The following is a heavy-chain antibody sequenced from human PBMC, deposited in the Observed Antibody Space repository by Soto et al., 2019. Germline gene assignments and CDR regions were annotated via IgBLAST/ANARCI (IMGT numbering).Heavy chain of an antibody. CDR3: AREFGAAVDY. CDR1: GCTFTCYG. J-gene: IGHJ4*02. D-gene: IGHD3-10*01. CDR2: ISAYNGNT. Sequence: ASVKVSCKASGCTFTCYGICWVRQAPGQGLEWMGWISAYNGNTNYAQKLQGRVTMTTDTSTSTAYMELRSLRSDDAAVYYCAREFGAAVDYWCQGTLVTVSS. V-gene: IGHV1-18*01.